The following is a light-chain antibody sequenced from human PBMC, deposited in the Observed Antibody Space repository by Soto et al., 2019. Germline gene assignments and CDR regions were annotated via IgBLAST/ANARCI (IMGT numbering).Light chain of an antibody. CDR2: KDS. CDR1: VLAKKY. CDR3: YPADDNNLV. J-gene: IGLJ3*02. V-gene: IGLV3-27*01. Sequence: SYELTQPSSVSVSPGQTARITCSGDVLAKKYARWFQQKPGQAPVLVIYKDSERPSGIPERFSGSSSGTTVTLTISGAQVEDEDDYYCYPADDNNLVLGGGTQMT.